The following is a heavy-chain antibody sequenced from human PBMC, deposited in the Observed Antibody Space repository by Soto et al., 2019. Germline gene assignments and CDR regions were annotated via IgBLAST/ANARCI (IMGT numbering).Heavy chain of an antibody. Sequence: TSETLSITCTVSGGSVSSGSYYWSWIRQPPGKGLEWIGYIYYSGSTNYNPSLKSRVTISVDTSKNQFSLKLSSVTAADTAVYYCSRVSRYYDWCFDRWGLGTPVTVSS. D-gene: IGHD3-9*01. CDR2: IYYSGST. J-gene: IGHJ4*02. CDR3: SRVSRYYDWCFDR. CDR1: GGSVSSGSYY. V-gene: IGHV4-61*01.